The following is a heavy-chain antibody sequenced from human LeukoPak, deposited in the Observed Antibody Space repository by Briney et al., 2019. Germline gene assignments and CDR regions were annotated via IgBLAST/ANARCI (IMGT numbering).Heavy chain of an antibody. J-gene: IGHJ4*02. CDR2: IHKAGTES. D-gene: IGHD1-26*01. Sequence: GGSLRLSCAASGFTFNNFWMNWVRQVPGKGLEWVANIHKAGTESYYVDSVKGRFAISRDNAKNSLYLQLSSLRVDDTAVYYCARVGTWELQRVFDYWGQGTLVTVSS. CDR3: ARVGTWELQRVFDY. CDR1: GFTFNNFW. V-gene: IGHV3-7*01.